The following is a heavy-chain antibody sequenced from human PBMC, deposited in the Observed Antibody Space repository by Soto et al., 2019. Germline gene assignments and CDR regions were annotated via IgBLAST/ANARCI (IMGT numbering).Heavy chain of an antibody. V-gene: IGHV3-23*01. CDR3: AKDKAYGSGSYYNVPRTNYIDY. Sequence: EVQLLESGGGLVQPGGSLRLSCAASGFTFSSYAMSWVRQAPGKGLEWVSAISGSGASTYYADSVKGRFTISRDNSKTALYLQMNSLRAEDTAVYYCAKDKAYGSGSYYNVPRTNYIDYWGQGTLVTVSS. J-gene: IGHJ4*02. CDR1: GFTFSSYA. D-gene: IGHD3-10*01. CDR2: ISGSGAST.